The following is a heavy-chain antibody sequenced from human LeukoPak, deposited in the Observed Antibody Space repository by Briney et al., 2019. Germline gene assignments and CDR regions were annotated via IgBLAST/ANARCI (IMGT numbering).Heavy chain of an antibody. J-gene: IGHJ4*02. Sequence: GGSLRLSCAASGFTFSSYAMHWVRQAPGKGLEWVAVISYDGSNKYYADSVKGRFTISRDNSKNTLYLQMNSLRAEDTAVYYCARGRPEDYWGRGTLVTVSS. V-gene: IGHV3-30-3*01. CDR1: GFTFSSYA. CDR2: ISYDGSNK. CDR3: ARGRPEDY.